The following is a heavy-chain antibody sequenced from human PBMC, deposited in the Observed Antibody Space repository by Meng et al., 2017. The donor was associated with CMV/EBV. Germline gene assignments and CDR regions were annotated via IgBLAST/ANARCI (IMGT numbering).Heavy chain of an antibody. V-gene: IGHV1-69*10. CDR1: GGTFSSYA. CDR2: IIPILGIA. J-gene: IGHJ5*02. D-gene: IGHD2-15*01. CDR3: ARDAARYGVVVVAATPWFDP. Sequence: SVKVSCKASGGTFSSYAISWVRQAPGQGLEWMGGIIPILGIANYAQKFQGRVTITADKSTSTAYMELSSLRSEDTAVYYCARDAARYGVVVVAATPWFDPWGQGTLVTVPQ.